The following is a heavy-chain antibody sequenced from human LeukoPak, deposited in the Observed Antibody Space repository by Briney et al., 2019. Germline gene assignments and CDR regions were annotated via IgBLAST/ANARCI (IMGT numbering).Heavy chain of an antibody. CDR2: INHSGST. Sequence: PSETLSLTCAVYGGSFSGYYWSWIRQPPGKGLEWIGEINHSGSTNYNPSLKSRVTISVDTSKNQFSLKLSSVTAADTAVYYCASKSYYSNYGDYYYMDVWGKGTTVTVSS. J-gene: IGHJ6*03. CDR1: GGSFSGYY. CDR3: ASKSYYSNYGDYYYMDV. D-gene: IGHD4-11*01. V-gene: IGHV4-34*01.